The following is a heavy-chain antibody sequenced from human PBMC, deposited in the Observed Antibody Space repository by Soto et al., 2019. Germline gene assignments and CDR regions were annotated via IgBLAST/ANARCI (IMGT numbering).Heavy chain of an antibody. J-gene: IGHJ6*02. Sequence: GGSLRLSCAASGFTFSSYSMNWVRQAPGKGLECVSYISSSSSTIYYADSVKGRFTISRDNAKNSLYLQMNSLRAEDTAVYYCARADSGYAHGYYYYGMDVWGQGTTATVSS. CDR3: ARADSGYAHGYYYYGMDV. D-gene: IGHD5-12*01. V-gene: IGHV3-48*01. CDR1: GFTFSSYS. CDR2: ISSSSSTI.